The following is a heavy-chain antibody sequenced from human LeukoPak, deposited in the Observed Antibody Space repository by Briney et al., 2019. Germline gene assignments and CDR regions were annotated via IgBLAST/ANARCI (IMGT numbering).Heavy chain of an antibody. V-gene: IGHV4-30-4*08. Sequence: PSETLSLTCTVSGGSISSGDYCWSWIRQPPGKGLEWIGYIYYSGSTYYNPSLKSRVTISVDTSKNQFSLKLSSVTAADTAVYYCASREDYYGPESRRGAFDIWGQGTMVTVSS. J-gene: IGHJ3*02. D-gene: IGHD3-10*01. CDR2: IYYSGST. CDR1: GGSISSGDYC. CDR3: ASREDYYGPESRRGAFDI.